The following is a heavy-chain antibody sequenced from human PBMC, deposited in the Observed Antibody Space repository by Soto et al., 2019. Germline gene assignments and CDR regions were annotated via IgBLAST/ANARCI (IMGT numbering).Heavy chain of an antibody. D-gene: IGHD3-22*01. CDR1: GYTFTSYG. V-gene: IGHV1-18*04. CDR3: ARDYYDSSGYYYVMRGDAFDI. J-gene: IGHJ3*02. CDR2: ISAYNGNT. Sequence: ASVKVSCKASGYTFTSYGISWVRQAPGQGLEWMGWISAYNGNTNYAQKLQGRVTMTTNTSTSTAYMELRSLRSDDTAVYYCARDYYDSSGYYYVMRGDAFDIWGQGTMVTVSS.